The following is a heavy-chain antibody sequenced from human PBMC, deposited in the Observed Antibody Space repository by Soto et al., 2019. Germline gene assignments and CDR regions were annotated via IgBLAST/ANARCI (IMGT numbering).Heavy chain of an antibody. D-gene: IGHD2-15*01. Sequence: GESLKISCKGSGYSFTSYWIGWVRQMPGKGLEWMGIIYPGDSDTRYSPSFQGQVTISADKSISTAYLQWSSLKASDTAMYYCARLPPLGDCSGGSCYSYYYYMDVWGKGTTVTVSS. J-gene: IGHJ6*03. CDR1: GYSFTSYW. CDR2: IYPGDSDT. V-gene: IGHV5-51*01. CDR3: ARLPPLGDCSGGSCYSYYYYMDV.